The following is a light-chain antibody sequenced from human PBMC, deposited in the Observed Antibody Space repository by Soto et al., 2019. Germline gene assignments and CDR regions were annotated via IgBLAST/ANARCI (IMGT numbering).Light chain of an antibody. J-gene: IGLJ2*01. CDR1: KLGDKY. CDR3: QAWDSSSVV. CDR2: QGS. V-gene: IGLV3-1*01. Sequence: SYELTQPPSVSVSPGHTASITCSGDKLGDKYVCWYQQKPGQSPILIIFQGSKRPSGIPERLSGSNSGNTATLTISGTQAMDEADYYCQAWDSSSVVFGGGTKLTVL.